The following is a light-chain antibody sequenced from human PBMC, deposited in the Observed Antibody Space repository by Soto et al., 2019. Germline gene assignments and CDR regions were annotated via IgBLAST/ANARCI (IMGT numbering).Light chain of an antibody. CDR2: DVS. Sequence: QSALTQPRSVSGSPGQTVSISRTGTSSDVGRYSYVSWYQQHPGKAPKLMIYDVSERASGVPDRFSGSKSGNTASLTISGHQAEDEADYYCCAYAGTYTGVFGTGTKVTVL. CDR3: CAYAGTYTGV. CDR1: SSDVGRYSY. J-gene: IGLJ1*01. V-gene: IGLV2-11*01.